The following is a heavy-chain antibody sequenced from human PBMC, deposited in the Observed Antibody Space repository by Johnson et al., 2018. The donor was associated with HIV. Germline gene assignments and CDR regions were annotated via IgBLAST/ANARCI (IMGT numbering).Heavy chain of an antibody. D-gene: IGHD6-13*01. V-gene: IGHV3-53*01. CDR2: IYSGGST. CDR3: TTDWLYSSSGGGAFDI. CDR1: GFTVSSNY. Sequence: VQLVESGGGVVQPGRSLRLSCAASGFTVSSNYMSWVRQAPGKGLEWVSVIYSGGSTYYADSVKGRFTISRDNSKNTLYLQMNNLKTEDTAVYYCTTDWLYSSSGGGAFDIWGQGTKVTVSS. J-gene: IGHJ3*02.